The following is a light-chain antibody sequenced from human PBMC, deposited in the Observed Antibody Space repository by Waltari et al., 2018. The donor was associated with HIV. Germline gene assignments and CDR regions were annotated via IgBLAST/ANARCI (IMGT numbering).Light chain of an antibody. J-gene: IGLJ3*02. V-gene: IGLV2-8*01. Sequence: QSALTQPASVSGSPRQSITISCTGTSSDVGGYNYVSWYQQHPGKGPKLMIYEVSKRPSGVPDRFSGSKSGNTASLTVSGLQAEDEADYYCSSFAGSNNLGVFGGGTKLTVL. CDR3: SSFAGSNNLGV. CDR2: EVS. CDR1: SSDVGGYNY.